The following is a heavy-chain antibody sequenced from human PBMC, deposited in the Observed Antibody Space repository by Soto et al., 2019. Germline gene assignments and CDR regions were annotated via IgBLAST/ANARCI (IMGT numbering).Heavy chain of an antibody. J-gene: IGHJ4*02. CDR3: ARDRLRAVPAALNI. D-gene: IGHD2-2*01. Sequence: QVQLVQSGAEVKKPGSSVTVSCKASGGTFGSYAISWVRQAPGQGLEWMGGIIPIFGTANYAQKFQGSVTITADASTSPAYMELSSLRSEDTAVYYCARDRLRAVPAALNIWGQGTLVTVAS. CDR1: GGTFGSYA. CDR2: IIPIFGTA. V-gene: IGHV1-69*01.